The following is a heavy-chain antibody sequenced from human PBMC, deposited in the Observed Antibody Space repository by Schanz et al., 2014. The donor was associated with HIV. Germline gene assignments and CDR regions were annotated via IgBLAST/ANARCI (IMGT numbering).Heavy chain of an antibody. CDR1: GFTFSTYG. Sequence: QVQLVESGGGVVQPGRSLRLSCAASGFTFSTYGMHWVRQGPGKGLEWVAFISYDGSNKYYADSVKGRFTISRDNSKNTLFLQMNSLRGEDTAVYYCARDPSRLVEAGYFDNWGQGTLVTVSS. CDR3: ARDPSRLVEAGYFDN. J-gene: IGHJ4*02. CDR2: ISYDGSNK. D-gene: IGHD6-19*01. V-gene: IGHV3-30*03.